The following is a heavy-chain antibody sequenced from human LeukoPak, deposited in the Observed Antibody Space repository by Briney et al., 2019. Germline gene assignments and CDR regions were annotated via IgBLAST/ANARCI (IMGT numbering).Heavy chain of an antibody. D-gene: IGHD1-1*01. CDR2: IKQDGSEK. CDR1: GFTFGTYW. Sequence: HAGGSLRLSCAASGFTFGTYWMSWVRQAPGKGLEWVASIKQDGSEKYYVDSVKGRFTISRDNAKNSLYLQMNSLRAEDTALYYCAGHSPLWNYWGQGTLVTVSS. J-gene: IGHJ4*02. V-gene: IGHV3-7*04. CDR3: AGHSPLWNY.